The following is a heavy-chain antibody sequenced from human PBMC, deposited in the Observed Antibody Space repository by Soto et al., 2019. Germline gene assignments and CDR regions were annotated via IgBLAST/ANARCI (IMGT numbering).Heavy chain of an antibody. D-gene: IGHD4-4*01. CDR3: ARDWGLDYSNQ. CDR2: IIPIFGTA. Sequence: GASVKVSCKASGGTFSSYAISWVRQAPGQGLEWMGGIIPIFGTANYAQKFQGRVTITADESTSTAYMELSSLRSEDTAVYCCARDWGLDYSNQWGQGTLVTVSS. V-gene: IGHV1-69*13. J-gene: IGHJ4*02. CDR1: GGTFSSYA.